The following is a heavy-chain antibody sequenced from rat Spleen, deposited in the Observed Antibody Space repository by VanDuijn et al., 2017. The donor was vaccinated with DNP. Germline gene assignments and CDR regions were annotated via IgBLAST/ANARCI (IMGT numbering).Heavy chain of an antibody. CDR2: MSPTTRSS. CDR1: GFTFSNYY. Sequence: EVQLVESGGGLVQPGRSMKLSCAASGFTFSNYYMAWVRQAPTKGLEWVACMSPTTRSSYYRDSVKGRFAISRDNAKSTLYLQMDSLRSEETATYYCARHGTIAASGAMDAWGQGTSVTVSS. CDR3: ARHGTIAASGAMDA. D-gene: IGHD1-2*01. V-gene: IGHV5S11*01. J-gene: IGHJ4*01.